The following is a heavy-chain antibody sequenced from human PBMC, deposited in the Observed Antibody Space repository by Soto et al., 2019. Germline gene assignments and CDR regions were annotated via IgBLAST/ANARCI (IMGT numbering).Heavy chain of an antibody. CDR3: AKRGYGRYNWFDP. V-gene: IGHV3-30*18. J-gene: IGHJ5*02. CDR1: GFTFRSYG. D-gene: IGHD5-18*01. Sequence: QVQLVESGGGVVQPGRSLRLSCAASGFTFRSYGMHWVRRAPGKGLEWVAVISYDGSNKYYADSVKGRFTISRDNSKNTLYLQMNSLRAEDTAVYYCAKRGYGRYNWFDPWGQGTLVTVSS. CDR2: ISYDGSNK.